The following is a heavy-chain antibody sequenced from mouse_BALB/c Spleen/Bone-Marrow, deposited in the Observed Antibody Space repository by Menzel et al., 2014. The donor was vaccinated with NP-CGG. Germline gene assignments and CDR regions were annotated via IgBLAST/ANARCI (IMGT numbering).Heavy chain of an antibody. J-gene: IGHJ3*01. Sequence: VQLQQSGPELVKPGASVKISCKTSGYTFTEYTIHWVKQSHGKSLEWIGNINPNIGGTTYNQKFKGKATLTVDMSSSXAYMDLRSLTSEDSAVYYCAGGRFAYWGQGTLVTVSA. CDR2: INPNIGGT. CDR1: GYTFTEYT. CDR3: AGGRFAY. V-gene: IGHV1-18*01.